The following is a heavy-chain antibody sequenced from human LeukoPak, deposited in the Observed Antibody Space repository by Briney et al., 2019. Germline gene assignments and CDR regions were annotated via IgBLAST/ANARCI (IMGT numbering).Heavy chain of an antibody. D-gene: IGHD2-8*01. J-gene: IGHJ5*02. Sequence: LPGRSLRLSCAASGFLFSRSAMSWVRQAPGKGLEWVSSISGAGDIAHYAESAKGRFTISRDNSGNTLYVQMDSLRAEDTAVYYCAKVKSSLTLIGAWGQGTLVTVSS. CDR3: AKVKSSLTLIGA. CDR2: ISGAGDIA. V-gene: IGHV3-23*01. CDR1: GFLFSRSA.